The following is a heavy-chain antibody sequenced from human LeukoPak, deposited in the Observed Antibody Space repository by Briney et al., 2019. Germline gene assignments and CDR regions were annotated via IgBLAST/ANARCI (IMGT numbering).Heavy chain of an antibody. V-gene: IGHV4-4*02. Sequence: SGTLSLTCAVSGGSISSSNWWSWVRQPPGKGLEWSGEIYHSGGTNYNPSLKSRVTISVDKSKNLFSLKLSPVTAADTAVYYCARTMGIAAAGVDYWGQGTLVTVSS. CDR3: ARTMGIAAAGVDY. J-gene: IGHJ4*02. CDR2: IYHSGGT. CDR1: GGSISSSNW. D-gene: IGHD6-13*01.